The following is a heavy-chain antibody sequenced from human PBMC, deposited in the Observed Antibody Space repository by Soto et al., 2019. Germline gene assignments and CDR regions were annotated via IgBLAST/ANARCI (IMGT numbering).Heavy chain of an antibody. D-gene: IGHD3-22*01. CDR3: TTKGSLGSSGYYKGYYFDY. Sequence: GGSLRLSCAASGFTFSNAWMSWVRQAPGKGLEWVGRIKSKTDGGTTDYAAPVKGRFTISRDDSKNTLYLQMNSLKTEDTAVYYCTTKGSLGSSGYYKGYYFDYWGQGTLVTVSS. CDR1: GFTFSNAW. V-gene: IGHV3-15*01. J-gene: IGHJ4*02. CDR2: IKSKTDGGTT.